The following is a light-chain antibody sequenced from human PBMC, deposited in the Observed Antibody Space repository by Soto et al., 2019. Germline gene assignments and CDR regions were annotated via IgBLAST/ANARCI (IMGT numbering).Light chain of an antibody. CDR2: GTS. CDR1: QSVSSKY. V-gene: IGKV3D-20*02. CDR3: QQRSNWPPEIT. J-gene: IGKJ5*01. Sequence: EIVLTQSPGTLSLSPGERATLSCRASQSVSSKYLAWYQQKPGQAPRVLIYGTSIRASGVPERFSGGGSGTDFTLTISSLEPEDFAVYYCQQRSNWPPEITFGQGTRLEIK.